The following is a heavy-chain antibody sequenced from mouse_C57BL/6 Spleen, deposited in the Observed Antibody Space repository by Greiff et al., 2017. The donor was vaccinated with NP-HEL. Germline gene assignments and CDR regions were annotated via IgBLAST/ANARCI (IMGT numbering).Heavy chain of an antibody. CDR3: ARSGGKRDY. CDR2: INPGSGGT. CDR1: GYAFTNYL. Sequence: QVQLQQSGAELVRPGTSVKVSCKASGYAFTNYLIEWVKQRPGQGLEWIGVINPGSGGTNYNEKFKGKATLTADKSSSTAYMQLSSLTSEDSAVYFCARSGGKRDYWGQGTTLTVSS. V-gene: IGHV1-54*01. J-gene: IGHJ2*01. D-gene: IGHD3-1*01.